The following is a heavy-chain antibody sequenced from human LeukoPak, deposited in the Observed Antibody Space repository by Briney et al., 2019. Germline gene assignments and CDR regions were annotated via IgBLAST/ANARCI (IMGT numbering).Heavy chain of an antibody. CDR2: MNPNSGNT. CDR1: GYTFTSYD. J-gene: IGHJ1*01. Sequence: ASVKVSCKASGYTFTSYDINWVRQATGQGLEWMGWMNPNSGNTGYAQKFQGRVTITWNTSISTAYMELSSLRSEDTAVYYCAREEYSSGWDFQHWGQGTLVTVSS. V-gene: IGHV1-8*03. CDR3: AREEYSSGWDFQH. D-gene: IGHD6-19*01.